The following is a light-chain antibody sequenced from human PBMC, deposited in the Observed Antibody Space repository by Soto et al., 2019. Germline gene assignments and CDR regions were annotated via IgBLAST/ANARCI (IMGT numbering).Light chain of an antibody. J-gene: IGKJ1*01. CDR2: GAS. CDR1: QSVNDNY. CDR3: QQYAASPRT. Sequence: EIVLTQSPGTLSLSPRERATLSCRTSQSVNDNYLAWYQHKPGQAPRLLIYGASSRAPGLPDRFSGSGSGTDFTLTISRLEPEDFAIYYCQQYAASPRTFGQGTQVEVK. V-gene: IGKV3-20*01.